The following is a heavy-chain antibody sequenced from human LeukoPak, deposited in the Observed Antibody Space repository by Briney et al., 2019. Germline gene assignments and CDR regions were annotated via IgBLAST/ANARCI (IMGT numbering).Heavy chain of an antibody. D-gene: IGHD3-10*01. J-gene: IGHJ4*02. V-gene: IGHV4-4*02. CDR1: GGSISSSNW. CDR3: ARAPLLWFPYYFDY. CDR2: IYHSGST. Sequence: SETLSLTCAVSGGSISSSNWWSWVRQPPGKGLEWIGEIYHSGSTNYNPSLKSRVTISVDTSKNQFSLKLSSVTAADTAVYYCARAPLLWFPYYFDYWGQGTLVTASS.